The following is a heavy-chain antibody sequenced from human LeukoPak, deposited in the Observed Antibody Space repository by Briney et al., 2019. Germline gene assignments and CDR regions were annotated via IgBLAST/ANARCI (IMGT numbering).Heavy chain of an antibody. J-gene: IGHJ4*02. CDR2: INPNSGGT. CDR3: ARVEYSSSSAFDY. CDR1: GYXFTGYY. V-gene: IGHV1-2*02. Sequence: ASVKVSCKASGYXFTGYYMHWVRQAPGQGLEWMGWINPNSGGTNYAQKSQGRVTMTRDTSISTAYMELSRLRSDDTAVYYCARVEYSSSSAFDYWGQGTLVTVSS. D-gene: IGHD6-6*01.